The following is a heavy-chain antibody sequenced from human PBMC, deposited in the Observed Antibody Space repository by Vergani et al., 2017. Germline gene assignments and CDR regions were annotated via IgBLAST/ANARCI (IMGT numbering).Heavy chain of an antibody. D-gene: IGHD1-26*01. CDR1: GYSITTAETW. J-gene: IGHJ4*02. Sequence: QERLQESGPRLLKPSETLTLICSVSGYSITTAETWWSWIRRSPGEGLQWLGRVSSWGSPFYNAFFGSRPTISLDTSKNQFSLTLTSVTAADSAVYFCARGQWVFEKWGPGIHVTVSS. CDR2: VSSWGSP. V-gene: IGHV4-30-4*01. CDR3: ARGQWVFEK.